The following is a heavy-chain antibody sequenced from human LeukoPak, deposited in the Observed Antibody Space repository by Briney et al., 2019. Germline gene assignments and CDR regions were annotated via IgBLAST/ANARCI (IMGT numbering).Heavy chain of an antibody. CDR3: ARARSPYYYYYYMDV. CDR2: ISYDGSNK. J-gene: IGHJ6*03. V-gene: IGHV3-30*01. CDR1: GFTFSSYA. Sequence: PGRSLRLSCAASGFTFSSYAMHWVRQAPGKGLEWVAVISYDGSNKYYADSVKGRFTISRDNSKNTLHLQMNSLRAEDTAVYYCARARSPYYYYYYMDVWGKGTTVTVSS. D-gene: IGHD1-26*01.